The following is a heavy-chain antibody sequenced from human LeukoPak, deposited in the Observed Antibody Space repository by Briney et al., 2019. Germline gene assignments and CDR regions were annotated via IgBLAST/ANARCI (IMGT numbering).Heavy chain of an antibody. D-gene: IGHD3-3*01. V-gene: IGHV4-61*08. Sequence: PSETLSLTCTVSGGSISSGDYYWSWIRQPPGKGLEWIGYIYYSGSTNYNPSLKSRVTISVDTSKNQFSLKLSSVTAADTAVYYCARLSPSQGGSITIFGVAKGFFDYWGQGTLVTVSS. CDR3: ARLSPSQGGSITIFGVAKGFFDY. J-gene: IGHJ4*02. CDR2: IYYSGST. CDR1: GGSISSGDYY.